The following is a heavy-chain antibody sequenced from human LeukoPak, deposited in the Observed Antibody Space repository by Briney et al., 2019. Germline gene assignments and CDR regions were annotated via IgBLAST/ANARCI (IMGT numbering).Heavy chain of an antibody. J-gene: IGHJ4*02. CDR1: GFTFSSYA. CDR3: ARDRQADQGYNYGYGCFDY. CDR2: ISYDGSNK. Sequence: GGSLRLSCAASGFTFSSYAIHWVRQAPGKGLEWVAVISYDGSNKYYADSVKGRFTFSRDNSKNTLYLQMNSLRAEDTAVYYCARDRQADQGYNYGYGCFDYWGQGTLVTVSS. V-gene: IGHV3-30*04. D-gene: IGHD5-18*01.